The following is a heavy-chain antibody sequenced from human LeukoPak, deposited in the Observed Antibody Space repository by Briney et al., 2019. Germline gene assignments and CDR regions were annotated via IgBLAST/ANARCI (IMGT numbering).Heavy chain of an antibody. D-gene: IGHD2-2*01. Sequence: GGSLRLSCAASGFTVSSNYMSWVRQAPGKGLEWVSVIYSGGSTYYADSVKGRFTISRDNSKNTLYLQMNSLRAKDTAVYYCARTVPAAIGGAFDIWGQGTMVTVSS. CDR1: GFTVSSNY. J-gene: IGHJ3*02. CDR2: IYSGGST. CDR3: ARTVPAAIGGAFDI. V-gene: IGHV3-53*01.